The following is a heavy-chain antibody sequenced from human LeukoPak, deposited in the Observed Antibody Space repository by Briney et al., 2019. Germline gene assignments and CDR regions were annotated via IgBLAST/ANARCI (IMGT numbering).Heavy chain of an antibody. V-gene: IGHV3-30*18. CDR2: ISYDGFNK. CDR1: GVTFTAGSSG. J-gene: IGHJ4*02. D-gene: IGHD7-27*01. CDR3: TKASSRRYWGGFFDC. Sequence: RRCLRLSFAASGVTFTAGSSGTGWVRQAPGKGLEWVAVISYDGFNKYYADAVKGRFTISRDNSRNTLYRQMNSLRPEDTAVYSCTKASSRRYWGGFFDCWGQGALVTVSS.